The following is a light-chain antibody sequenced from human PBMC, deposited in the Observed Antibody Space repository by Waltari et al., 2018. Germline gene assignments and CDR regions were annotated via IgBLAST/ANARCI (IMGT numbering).Light chain of an antibody. CDR2: DVS. CDR1: SSDVGGYTY. V-gene: IGLV2-14*01. Sequence: QSALTQPASASGSPGQSITIPCTGTSSDVGGYTYVSWYQQHPGKAPKLMIYDVSKRPSGFSNRFSGSKSGNTASLTISGLQAEDEADYYCSSYTSSTVFGGGTKLTVL. CDR3: SSYTSSTV. J-gene: IGLJ3*02.